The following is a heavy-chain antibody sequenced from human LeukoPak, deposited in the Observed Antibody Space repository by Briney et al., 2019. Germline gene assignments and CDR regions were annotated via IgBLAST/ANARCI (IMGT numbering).Heavy chain of an antibody. V-gene: IGHV4-59*02. CDR1: GDSVRNFY. J-gene: IGHJ4*02. D-gene: IGHD6-19*01. Sequence: SETLSLTCTVSGDSVRNFYWSWIRQPPGKGLEWIGYIYYSGSTNYNPSLKSRVTISLDTSKYQFSLKLSSVTAADTAVYYCARGVIAVAGRVFDYWGQGTLVTVSS. CDR2: IYYSGST. CDR3: ARGVIAVAGRVFDY.